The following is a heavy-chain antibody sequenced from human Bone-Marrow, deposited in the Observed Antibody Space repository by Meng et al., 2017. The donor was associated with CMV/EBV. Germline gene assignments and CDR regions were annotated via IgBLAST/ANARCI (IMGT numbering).Heavy chain of an antibody. CDR3: ARDERDIVVVPVAISYYYYGMDV. CDR2: TYYRSKWYN. Sequence: SETLSLTCAILGASVSSNISAWNWIRQSPSRGLEWLGRTYYRSKWYNDYAVSVKSRITINPDTSKNQFSLQLNSVTPEDTAVYYCARDERDIVVVPVAISYYYYGMDVWGQGTTVTVSS. V-gene: IGHV6-1*01. J-gene: IGHJ6*02. CDR1: GASVSSNISA. D-gene: IGHD2-2*02.